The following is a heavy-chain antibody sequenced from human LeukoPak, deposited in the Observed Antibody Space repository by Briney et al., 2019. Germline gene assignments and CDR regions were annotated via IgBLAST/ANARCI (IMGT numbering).Heavy chain of an antibody. J-gene: IGHJ4*02. V-gene: IGHV4-59*08. Sequence: PSETLSLTCTVSGGSFSSYYWSWIRQSPGKGLEWIGYIDYSGSTIYSPSLKSQFTISVDTSKNQFSLNLSSVTAADTAVYYCARHGSDWTFDYWGQGTLVTVSS. CDR1: GGSFSSYY. D-gene: IGHD6-19*01. CDR2: IDYSGST. CDR3: ARHGSDWTFDY.